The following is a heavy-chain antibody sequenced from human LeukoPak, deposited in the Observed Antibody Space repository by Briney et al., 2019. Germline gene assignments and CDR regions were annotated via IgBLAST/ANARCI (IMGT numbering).Heavy chain of an antibody. D-gene: IGHD1-26*01. V-gene: IGHV4-59*01. J-gene: IGHJ4*02. CDR1: GASISSYY. Sequence: SETLSLTCTVSGASISSYYWSWIRQPPGTGLEWIGYIYYYSGRTNYNPSLKSRVTISVDTSKKQFFLRLSSVTAADTAVYYCSRESGPFCPFGHWGQGTLVAVTS. CDR2: IYYYSGRT. CDR3: SRESGPFCPFGH.